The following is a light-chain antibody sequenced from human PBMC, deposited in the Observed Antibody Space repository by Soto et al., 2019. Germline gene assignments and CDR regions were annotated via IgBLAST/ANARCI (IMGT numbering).Light chain of an antibody. CDR1: SSDVGAYNY. CDR2: EVS. CDR3: SSYTSGSTWV. V-gene: IGLV2-14*01. Sequence: QSALTQPASVSGSPGQSITISCTGTSSDVGAYNYVSWYQQHPGKAPKLMIYEVSNRPSGVSNRFSGSKSGNTASLTISGLQAEDEGDYYCSSYTSGSTWVFGGGTKLPVL. J-gene: IGLJ3*02.